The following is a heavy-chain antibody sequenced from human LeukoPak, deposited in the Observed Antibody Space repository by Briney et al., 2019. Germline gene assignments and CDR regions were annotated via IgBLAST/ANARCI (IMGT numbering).Heavy chain of an antibody. CDR3: ARVITFIPFDP. CDR1: GYSFTTYR. J-gene: IGHJ5*02. D-gene: IGHD2/OR15-2a*01. V-gene: IGHV5-51*01. Sequence: GESLKISCKGSGYSFTTYRIGWVRQMPGKGLEWMGVVSPGDSDTRYSPSFQGQVTISADKSISTAYLQWSSLKASDTAMYYCARVITFIPFDPWGQGTLVTVSS. CDR2: VSPGDSDT.